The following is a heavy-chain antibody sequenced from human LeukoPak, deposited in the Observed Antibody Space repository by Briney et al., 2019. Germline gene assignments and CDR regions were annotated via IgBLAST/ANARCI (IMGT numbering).Heavy chain of an antibody. CDR2: INPNSGGT. J-gene: IGHJ4*02. CDR1: GYTFTGYN. Sequence: GASVKVSCKASGYTFTGYNMHWVRQAPGQGLEWMGWINPNSGGTNYAQKFQGRVTMTRDTSISTAYMELSRLRSDDTAVYYCAREEGITIFGVVTGGIDYWGQGTLVTVSS. V-gene: IGHV1-2*02. CDR3: AREEGITIFGVVTGGIDY. D-gene: IGHD3-3*01.